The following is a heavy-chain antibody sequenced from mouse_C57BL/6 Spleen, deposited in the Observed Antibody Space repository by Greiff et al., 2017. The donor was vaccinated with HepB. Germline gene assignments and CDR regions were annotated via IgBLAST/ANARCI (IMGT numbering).Heavy chain of an antibody. Sequence: VQLQESGPELVKPGASVKISCKASGYAFSSSWMNWVKQRPGKGLEWIGRIYPGDGDTNYNGKFKGKATLTADKSSSTAYMQLSSLTSEDSAVYFCARGRLGQDHWAQGTTPTVSP. CDR1: GYAFSSSW. V-gene: IGHV1-82*01. CDR3: ARGRLGQDH. D-gene: IGHD4-1*01. J-gene: IGHJ2*01. CDR2: IYPGDGDT.